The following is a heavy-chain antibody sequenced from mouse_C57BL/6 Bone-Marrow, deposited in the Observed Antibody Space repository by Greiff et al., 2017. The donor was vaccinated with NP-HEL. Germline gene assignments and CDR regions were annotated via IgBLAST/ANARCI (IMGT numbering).Heavy chain of an antibody. CDR2: ISSGGDYI. V-gene: IGHV5-9-1*02. D-gene: IGHD2-5*01. Sequence: EVHLVESGEGLVKPGGSLKLSCAASGFTFSSYAMSWVRQTPEKRLEWVAYISSGGDYIYYADTVKGRFTISRDNARNTLYLQMSSLKSEDTAMYYCTRDTAYYSKEGYYFDYWAKAPLSQSPQ. J-gene: IGHJ2*01. CDR3: TRDTAYYSKEGYYFDY. CDR1: GFTFSSYA.